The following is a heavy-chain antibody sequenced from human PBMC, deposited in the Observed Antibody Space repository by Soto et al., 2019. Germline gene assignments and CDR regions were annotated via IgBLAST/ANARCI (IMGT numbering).Heavy chain of an antibody. D-gene: IGHD3-10*01. CDR2: IYWDDDK. CDR1: GFSLSTRGVG. Sequence: QITLKESGPTLVKPTQTLTLTCTFSGFSLSTRGVGVGWIRQPPGKALEWLALIYWDDDKRYSPFLRSRLTXTXXTSKNQVVLTLTNMDPVDTATYYCAHIGISTWFTYWGQGTLLTVSS. V-gene: IGHV2-5*02. J-gene: IGHJ4*02. CDR3: AHIGISTWFTY.